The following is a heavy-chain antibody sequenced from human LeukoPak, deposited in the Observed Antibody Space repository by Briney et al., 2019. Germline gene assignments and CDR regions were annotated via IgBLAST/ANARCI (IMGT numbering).Heavy chain of an antibody. J-gene: IGHJ4*02. V-gene: IGHV3-66*01. D-gene: IGHD1-26*01. Sequence: GGSLRLSCAASGFTFSSYSMNWVRQAPGKGLEWVSVIYSGGSTYYADSVKGRFTISRDNSKNTLYLQMNSLRAEDTAVYYCASSGSYRTQHYFDYWGQGTLVTVSS. CDR2: IYSGGST. CDR1: GFTFSSYS. CDR3: ASSGSYRTQHYFDY.